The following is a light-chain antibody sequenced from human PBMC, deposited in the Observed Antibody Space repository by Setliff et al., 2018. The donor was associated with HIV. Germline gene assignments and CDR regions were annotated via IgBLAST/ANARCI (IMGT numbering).Light chain of an antibody. Sequence: QSGLTQPPSVSGSPGQSVTISCTGTNSDVGGHNRVSWYQQPPGAAPKLLISGVTNRPSGVPDRFSGSKSGNTAFLTISGLQADDEGDFYCCSYASSSAWVFGGGTKVTVL. CDR1: NSDVGGHNR. J-gene: IGLJ3*02. V-gene: IGLV2-18*02. CDR3: CSYASSSAWV. CDR2: GVT.